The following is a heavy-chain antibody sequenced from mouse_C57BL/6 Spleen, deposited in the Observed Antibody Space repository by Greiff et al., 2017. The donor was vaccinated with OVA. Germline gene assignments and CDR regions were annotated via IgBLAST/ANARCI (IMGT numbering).Heavy chain of an antibody. CDR3: ARVDYDCACGYFDF. CDR1: GYTFTSYG. Sequence: QVQLQQSGAELVRPGASVKLSCKASGYTFTSYGMSWVKQRPGQGLEWIGEIYPRSGSTNYNEKFKGKATLTADKYYSTAYMELRSLTSEDSAVYFWARVDYDCACGYFDFWGTGTTVTVSS. D-gene: IGHD2-4*01. V-gene: IGHV1-81*01. J-gene: IGHJ1*03. CDR2: IYPRSGST.